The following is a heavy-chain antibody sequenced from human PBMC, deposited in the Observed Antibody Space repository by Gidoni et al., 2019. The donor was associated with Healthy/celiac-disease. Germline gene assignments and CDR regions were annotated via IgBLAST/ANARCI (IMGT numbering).Heavy chain of an antibody. V-gene: IGHV3-30-3*01. CDR2: ISYDGSNK. CDR3: ARAAPSVRGGYDYPLY. D-gene: IGHD5-12*01. CDR1: GFTFSSYA. J-gene: IGHJ4*02. Sequence: QVQLVESGGGVVQPGRSLRLSCAASGFTFSSYAMHWVRQAPGKGLEWVAVISYDGSNKYYADSVKGRFTISRDNSKNTLYLQMNSLRAEDTAVYYCARAAPSVRGGYDYPLYWGQGTLVTVSS.